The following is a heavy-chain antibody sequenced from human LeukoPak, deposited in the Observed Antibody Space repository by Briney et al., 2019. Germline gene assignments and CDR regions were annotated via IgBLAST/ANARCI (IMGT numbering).Heavy chain of an antibody. D-gene: IGHD3-22*01. CDR2: INTSTGNP. Sequence: ASVKVSCKASGGTFSSYAISWVRQAPGQGLEWMGWINTSTGNPTYAQGFTGRFVFSLDTSVTTAYLQISSLKAEDTAVYYCAREEYYDSSAPTNFDYWGQGTLVTVSS. CDR3: AREEYYDSSAPTNFDY. CDR1: GGTFSSYA. J-gene: IGHJ4*02. V-gene: IGHV7-4-1*02.